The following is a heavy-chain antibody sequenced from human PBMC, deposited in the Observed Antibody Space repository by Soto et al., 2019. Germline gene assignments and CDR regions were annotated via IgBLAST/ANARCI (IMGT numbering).Heavy chain of an antibody. CDR1: GFTFSSFA. Sequence: QEQVVESGGGVVQPGRSLRLSCAASGFTFSSFAMHWVRQAPGKGLESVAVISYDGGNKYYADSVKGRFTISRDNSNRLYLQMNSLRAEDTAVYYCVREGLDGYRGGGNIWGQGTLVTVSS. CDR3: VREGLDGYRGGGNI. J-gene: IGHJ3*02. V-gene: IGHV3-30-3*01. D-gene: IGHD5-12*01. CDR2: ISYDGGNK.